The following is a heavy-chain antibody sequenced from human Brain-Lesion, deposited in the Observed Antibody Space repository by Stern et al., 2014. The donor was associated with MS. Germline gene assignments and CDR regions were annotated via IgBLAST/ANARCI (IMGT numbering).Heavy chain of an antibody. V-gene: IGHV3-7*01. Sequence: EVQLLESGGGLVQPGGSLTISCTAAGFTFGNYWMTWVRQAPGKGLEWVANITEDGTEKNYVDSVKGRFTISRDNARNSLYLQMNSLRVEDTALYYCARVYNTIYGIVTQRGSGMDVWGQGTTVIVSS. CDR1: GFTFGNYW. D-gene: IGHD3-3*01. J-gene: IGHJ6*02. CDR3: ARVYNTIYGIVTQRGSGMDV. CDR2: ITEDGTEK.